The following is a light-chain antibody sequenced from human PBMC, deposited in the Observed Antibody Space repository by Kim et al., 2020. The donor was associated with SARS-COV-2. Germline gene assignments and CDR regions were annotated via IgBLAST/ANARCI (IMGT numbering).Light chain of an antibody. CDR3: AAWDDSLSGVV. CDR1: SSNIGSNY. J-gene: IGLJ2*01. V-gene: IGLV1-47*01. CDR2: RNN. Sequence: ELTQPPSASGTPGQRVTISCSGSSSNIGSNYVYWYQQLPGTAPKLLIYRNNQRPSGVPDRFSGSKSGTSASLAISGLRSEDEADYYCAAWDDSLSGVVFGGGTQLTVL.